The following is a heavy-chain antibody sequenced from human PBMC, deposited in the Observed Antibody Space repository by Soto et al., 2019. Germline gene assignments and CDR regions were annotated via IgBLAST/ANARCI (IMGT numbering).Heavy chain of an antibody. D-gene: IGHD3-22*01. CDR1: GGTFSSYA. J-gene: IGHJ6*02. CDR2: IIPIFGTA. CDR3: ARATLTIVVTPYYYYYGMDV. V-gene: IGHV1-69*13. Sequence: AVKVSCKASGGTFSSYAISWVRQAPGQGLEWMGGIIPIFGTANYAQKFQGRVSITADESTSTAYMELSSLRSEDTAVYYCARATLTIVVTPYYYYYGMDVWGQGTTVTVS.